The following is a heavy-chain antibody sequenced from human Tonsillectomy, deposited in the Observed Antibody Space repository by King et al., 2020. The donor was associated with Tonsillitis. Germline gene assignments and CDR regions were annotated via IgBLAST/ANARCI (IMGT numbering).Heavy chain of an antibody. CDR1: GGSVSSYY. CDR2: ISDSGST. D-gene: IGHD3-22*01. J-gene: IGHJ3*02. V-gene: IGHV4-59*02. Sequence: LQLQESGPGLVKPSETLSLTCTVSGGSVSSYYWSGIRRPPGQGLEGSYFISDSGSTNYNPYLTSRVTLSVDTSKNQFSLKLNTVTAAETAVFYCARAPYYYDSSGPGAFDIWGQGTMVTVSS. CDR3: ARAPYYYDSSGPGAFDI.